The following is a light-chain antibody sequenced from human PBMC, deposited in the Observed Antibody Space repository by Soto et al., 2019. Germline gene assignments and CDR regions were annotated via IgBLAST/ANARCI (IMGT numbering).Light chain of an antibody. V-gene: IGKV3-20*01. CDR3: QQYASFPRT. CDR1: QSVSSSY. Sequence: EIVLTQSPGTLSMSAGERATLSCRASQSVSSSYLAWYQQKPGQAPRLLIDGASRRATGIPDRFSGSGSGTDFTLTISRLEPEDSAVYYCQQYASFPRTFGQGTKVEIK. CDR2: GAS. J-gene: IGKJ1*01.